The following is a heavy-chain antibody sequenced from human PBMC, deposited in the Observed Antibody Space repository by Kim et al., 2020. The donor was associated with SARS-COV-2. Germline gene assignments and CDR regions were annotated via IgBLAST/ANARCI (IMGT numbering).Heavy chain of an antibody. CDR2: ISYDGSNK. Sequence: GGSLRLSCAASGFTFSSYGMHWVRQAPGKGLEWVAVISYDGSNKYYADSVKGRFTISRDNSKNTLYLQMNSLRAEDTAVYYCAKVFSGRGYSGRRGFDYWGQGTLVTVSS. J-gene: IGHJ4*02. CDR1: GFTFSSYG. V-gene: IGHV3-30*18. CDR3: AKVFSGRGYSGRRGFDY. D-gene: IGHD5-12*01.